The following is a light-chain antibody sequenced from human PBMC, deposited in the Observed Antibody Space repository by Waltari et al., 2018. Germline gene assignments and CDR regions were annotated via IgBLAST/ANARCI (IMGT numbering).Light chain of an antibody. CDR2: GAS. CDR1: QSVSSN. V-gene: IGKV3-15*01. J-gene: IGKJ1*01. CDR3: QQYNTWPRT. Sequence: EIVMTQPPATLSVSPGERATLPCRASQSVSSNLAWYQQKPGQAPRLLIYGASTRATGIPARFSGSGSGTEFTLTISSLQSEDFAVYYCQQYNTWPRTFGQGTKVEI.